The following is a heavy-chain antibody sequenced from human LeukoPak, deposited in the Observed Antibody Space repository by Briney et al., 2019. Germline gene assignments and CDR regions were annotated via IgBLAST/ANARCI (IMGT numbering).Heavy chain of an antibody. CDR2: VDHTGNT. Sequence: SGTLSLTCTVSGDSISNSIWWSWLRQPPGKGLEWIGEVDHTGNTNYRPSLDSRVTLSIDTSKNHFSLTLTSVTAADTAVYYCARNVRFFDSWGQGTRVTVSS. J-gene: IGHJ4*02. V-gene: IGHV4-4*02. CDR3: ARNVRFFDS. CDR1: GDSISNSIW. D-gene: IGHD1-1*01.